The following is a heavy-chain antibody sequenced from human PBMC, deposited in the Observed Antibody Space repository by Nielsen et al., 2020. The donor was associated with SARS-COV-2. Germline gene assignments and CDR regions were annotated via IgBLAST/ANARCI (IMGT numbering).Heavy chain of an antibody. D-gene: IGHD2-21*01. CDR2: IRSKAYGGTT. Sequence: GESLKISCTASGFTFGDYAMSWFRQAPGKGLEWVGFIRSKAYGGTTEYAASVKGRFTISRDDSKSIAYLQMNSLKTEDTAVYYCTTDVVPYYHYYYMDVWGKGTTVTVSS. V-gene: IGHV3-49*03. CDR1: GFTFGDYA. J-gene: IGHJ6*03. CDR3: TTDVVPYYHYYYMDV.